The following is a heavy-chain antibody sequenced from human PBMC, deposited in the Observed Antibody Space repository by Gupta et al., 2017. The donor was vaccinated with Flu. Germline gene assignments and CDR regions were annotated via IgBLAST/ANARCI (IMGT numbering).Heavy chain of an antibody. D-gene: IGHD1-26*01. V-gene: IGHV3-48*01. Sequence: VRQAPGKGLEWISYIKSSSSTIYYADPVKGRFTISRDNAKNSLYLQMNSLRAEDTAVYYCAREGGTYRNFDFWGQGTLVTVSS. J-gene: IGHJ4*02. CDR2: IKSSSSTI. CDR3: AREGGTYRNFDF.